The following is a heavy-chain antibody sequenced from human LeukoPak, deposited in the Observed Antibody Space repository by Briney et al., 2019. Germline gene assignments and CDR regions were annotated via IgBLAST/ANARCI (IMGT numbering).Heavy chain of an antibody. J-gene: IGHJ4*02. V-gene: IGHV3-11*01. CDR2: ISSTGSTI. Sequence: KAGGSLRLSCAASGFTFSDYYMSWIRQAPGKGLEWISYISSTGSTIYYADSVKGRFTISRDNTKNSLYLQLNSLRAEDTAVYYCAKAAMMVRDPMDYWGQGTLVTVSS. D-gene: IGHD3-10*01. CDR1: GFTFSDYY. CDR3: AKAAMMVRDPMDY.